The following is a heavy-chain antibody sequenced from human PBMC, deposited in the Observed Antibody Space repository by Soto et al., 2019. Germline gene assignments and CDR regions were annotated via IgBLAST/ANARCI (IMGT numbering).Heavy chain of an antibody. V-gene: IGHV4-30-2*01. Sequence: SETLSLTCAVSGGSISSGGYSWSWIRQPPGKGLEWIGYIYHSGSTYYNPSLKSRVTISVDRSKNQFSLKLSSVTAADTAVYYCARNNYDILTGYYPLDYWGQGALVTVSS. CDR1: GGSISSGGYS. CDR3: ARNNYDILTGYYPLDY. J-gene: IGHJ4*02. CDR2: IYHSGST. D-gene: IGHD3-9*01.